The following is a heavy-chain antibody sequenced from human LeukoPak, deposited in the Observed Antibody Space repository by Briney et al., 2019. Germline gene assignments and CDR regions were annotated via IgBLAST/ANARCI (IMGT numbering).Heavy chain of an antibody. D-gene: IGHD3-16*01. V-gene: IGHV4-61*02. J-gene: IGHJ6*02. CDR3: ARISLPGDYGYGMDV. Sequence: SETLSLTCTVSGGSISSGSYYWSWIRQPAGKGLEWIGRIYTSGSTNYNPSLKSRVTISVDTSKNQFSLKLSSVTAADTAVYYCARISLPGDYGYGMDVWGQGTTVTVSS. CDR2: IYTSGST. CDR1: GGSISSGSYY.